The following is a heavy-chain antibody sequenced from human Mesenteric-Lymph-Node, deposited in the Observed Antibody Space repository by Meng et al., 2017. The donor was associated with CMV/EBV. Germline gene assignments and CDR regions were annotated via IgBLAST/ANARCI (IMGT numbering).Heavy chain of an antibody. CDR3: ARSGNRGFSGYDPLGGHYYHYGMDV. V-gene: IGHV1-18*01. Sequence: ASVKVSCKASGYTFTSYDINWVRQATGQGLEWMGWISVYNGNTNYAQKFQGRVTMTTDTSTSTAYMEVRSLRSDDTAVYYCARSGNRGFSGYDPLGGHYYHYGMDVWGQGTTVTVSS. CDR2: ISVYNGNT. J-gene: IGHJ6*02. CDR1: GYTFTSYD. D-gene: IGHD5-12*01.